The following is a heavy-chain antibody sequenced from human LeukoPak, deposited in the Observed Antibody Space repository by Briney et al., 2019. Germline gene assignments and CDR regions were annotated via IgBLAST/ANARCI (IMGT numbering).Heavy chain of an antibody. D-gene: IGHD3-10*01. Sequence: GGSLRLSCTASGFTFSSYSMNWVRQAPGKGLEWVSCISSSSRTIYDADSVKGRFTISRDNAKNSLYLQMNSLRAEDTAVYYCARDSGVGPFDYWGQGTLVTVSS. CDR3: ARDSGVGPFDY. V-gene: IGHV3-48*01. J-gene: IGHJ4*02. CDR2: ISSSSRTI. CDR1: GFTFSSYS.